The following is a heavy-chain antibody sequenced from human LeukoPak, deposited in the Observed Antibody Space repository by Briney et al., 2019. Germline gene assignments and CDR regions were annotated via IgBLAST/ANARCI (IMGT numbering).Heavy chain of an antibody. Sequence: ASVKVSCKASGYNFNTYGISWVRQAPGQGLEWMGWISTYNDKTNYARNLQGRVTMTTDTSTSTACMELRSLRSDDTAVYYCARDYNGSPRNYFDFWGQGTLVTVSS. CDR2: ISTYNDKT. V-gene: IGHV1-18*01. CDR3: ARDYNGSPRNYFDF. J-gene: IGHJ4*02. D-gene: IGHD1-26*01. CDR1: GYNFNTYG.